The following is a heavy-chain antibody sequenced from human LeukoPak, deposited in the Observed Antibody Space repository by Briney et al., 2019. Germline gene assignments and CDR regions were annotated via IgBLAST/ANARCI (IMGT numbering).Heavy chain of an antibody. CDR3: ARHGYSSGWYDPNWFDP. CDR1: GYRFTTYW. J-gene: IGHJ5*02. CDR2: IYPGDSDT. D-gene: IGHD6-19*01. V-gene: IGHV5-51*01. Sequence: GESLRISCKGSGYRFTTYWIAWVRQMPGKGLEWMGIIYPGDSDTRYSPSFQGQVTISADKSISTAYLQWSSLKASDTAMYYCARHGYSSGWYDPNWFDPWGQGTLVTVSS.